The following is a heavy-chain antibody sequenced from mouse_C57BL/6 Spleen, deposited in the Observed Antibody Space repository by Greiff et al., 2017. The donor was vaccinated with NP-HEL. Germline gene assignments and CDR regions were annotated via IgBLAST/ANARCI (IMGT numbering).Heavy chain of an antibody. V-gene: IGHV1-55*01. J-gene: IGHJ4*01. CDR1: GYTFTSYW. D-gene: IGHD2-4*01. CDR2: IYPGSGST. CDR3: ANYDYDAGAMDY. Sequence: QVQLQQPGAELVKPGASVKMSCKASGYTFTSYWITWVKQRPGQGLEWIGDIYPGSGSTNYNEKFKSKATLTVDTSSSTAYMQLSSLTSEDSAVYYCANYDYDAGAMDYWGQGTSVTVSS.